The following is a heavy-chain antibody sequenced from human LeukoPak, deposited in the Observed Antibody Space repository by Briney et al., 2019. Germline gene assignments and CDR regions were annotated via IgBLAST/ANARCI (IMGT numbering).Heavy chain of an antibody. CDR1: GXTFSSYG. V-gene: IGHV3-33*01. J-gene: IGHJ1*01. Sequence: GGSLRLSWAASGXTFSSYGVHWVRQAPGKGLEWVSIIWYDGSNKYYADSVKGRFTISRDDSKNTAYLQMNSLRVEDTAVYYCAAASGYSYFEHWGQGILVIVSS. D-gene: IGHD6-13*01. CDR2: IWYDGSNK. CDR3: AAASGYSYFEH.